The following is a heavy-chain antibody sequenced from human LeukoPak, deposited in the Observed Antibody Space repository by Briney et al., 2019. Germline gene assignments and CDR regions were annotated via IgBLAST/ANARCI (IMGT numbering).Heavy chain of an antibody. V-gene: IGHV3-21*01. CDR1: GFTFSSYS. J-gene: IGHJ5*02. CDR2: ISSSSSYI. D-gene: IGHD1-26*01. CDR3: ARDMELLGRNNWFDP. Sequence: PGGSLRLSCAASGFTFSSYSMNWVRQAPGKGLEWVSSISSSSSYIYYADSVKGRFTISRDNAKNSLYLQMNSLRAEDTAVYYCARDMELLGRNNWFDPWGQGTLVTVSS.